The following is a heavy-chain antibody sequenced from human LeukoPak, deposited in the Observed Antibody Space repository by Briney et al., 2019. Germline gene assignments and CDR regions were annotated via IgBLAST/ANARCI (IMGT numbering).Heavy chain of an antibody. CDR1: GYTFTGYY. J-gene: IGHJ4*02. V-gene: IGHV1-2*02. CDR3: ARDLTYYYDSSGYSHFDY. CDR2: INPNSGGT. Sequence: ASVKVSCKASGYTFTGYYMHWVRQAPGQGLEWMGWINPNSGGTNYAQKFQGRVTMTRDTSISTAYMGLSRLRSDDTAVYYCARDLTYYYDSSGYSHFDYWGQGTLVTVSS. D-gene: IGHD3-22*01.